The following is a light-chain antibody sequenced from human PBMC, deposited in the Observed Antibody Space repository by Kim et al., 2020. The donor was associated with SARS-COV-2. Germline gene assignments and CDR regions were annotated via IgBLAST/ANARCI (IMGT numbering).Light chain of an antibody. CDR1: SGHSSYD. CDR2: LNSDGSH. J-gene: IGLJ2*01. CDR3: QTWGTGILVV. Sequence: QLVLTQSPSASASLGASVKLTCTLSSGHSSYDIAWHQQQPEKGPRYLMKLNSDGSHNKGDGIPDRFSGSSSGAERYLTISSLQSEDEADYYCQTWGTGILVVFGGGTQLTVL. V-gene: IGLV4-69*01.